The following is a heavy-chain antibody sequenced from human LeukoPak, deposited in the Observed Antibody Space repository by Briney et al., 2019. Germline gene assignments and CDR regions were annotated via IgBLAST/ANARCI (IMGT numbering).Heavy chain of an antibody. J-gene: IGHJ4*02. CDR2: ISSSGSTI. D-gene: IGHD3-22*01. CDR3: ARFGGSGYYTYYFDY. V-gene: IGHV3-48*03. Sequence: SGGSLRLSCAASGFTFSSYEMNWVRQAPGKGLEWVSYISSSGSTIYYADSVKGRFTISRDNAKNSLYLQMNSLRAEDTAVYYCARFGGSGYYTYYFDYWGQGTLVTVSS. CDR1: GFTFSSYE.